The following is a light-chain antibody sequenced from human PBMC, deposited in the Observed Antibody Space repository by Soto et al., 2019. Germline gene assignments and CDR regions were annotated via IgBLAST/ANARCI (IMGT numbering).Light chain of an antibody. V-gene: IGLV1-40*01. J-gene: IGLJ2*01. CDR3: QSYDSSLSGLV. CDR1: SSNIGAGYD. Sequence: QSALTQPPSVSGAPGQRVTISCTGSSSNIGAGYDVHWYQQLPGTAPKPLIYGNSNRPSGVPDRFSGSKSGTSASLAITGLQAEDEADYYCQSYDSSLSGLVFGGGTQLTVL. CDR2: GNS.